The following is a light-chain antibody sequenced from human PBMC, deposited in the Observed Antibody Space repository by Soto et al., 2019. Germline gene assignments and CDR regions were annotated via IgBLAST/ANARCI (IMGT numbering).Light chain of an antibody. Sequence: DIQMTQSPSTLSASVGDRVTITCRASQSISRWLAWYQQQPGYAPKLMIFKASTLQSGCPSRFSGIESATQFTITISSRQPDDYATYYCQQHVTYSRTFGQGPKVEI. J-gene: IGKJ1*01. CDR1: QSISRW. V-gene: IGKV1-5*03. CDR3: QQHVTYSRT. CDR2: KAS.